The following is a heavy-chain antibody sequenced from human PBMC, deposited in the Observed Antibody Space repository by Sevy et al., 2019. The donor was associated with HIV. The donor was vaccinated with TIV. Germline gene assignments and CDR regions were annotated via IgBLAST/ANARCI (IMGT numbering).Heavy chain of an antibody. CDR3: AKDLFSGIYYFDY. CDR2: VSGSGDST. J-gene: IGHJ4*02. Sequence: GGSLRLSCAASGFTFNNYVMNWVRQAPGRGLEWVSAVSGSGDSTYYADSVKGRFTISRDNSKNTLYLQMNSLRAEDTAVYCCAKDLFSGIYYFDYWGQGPLVTVSS. V-gene: IGHV3-23*01. CDR1: GFTFNNYV. D-gene: IGHD1-26*01.